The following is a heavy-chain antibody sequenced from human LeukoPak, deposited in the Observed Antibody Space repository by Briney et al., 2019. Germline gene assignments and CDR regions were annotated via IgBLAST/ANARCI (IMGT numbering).Heavy chain of an antibody. CDR1: GASISSYY. D-gene: IGHD4-17*01. CDR3: ARHYYSDPFDY. Sequence: SETLSLTCTVSGASISSYYWSWIRQPPGKGLEWIGYIDYSGSTNYNPSLKSRVITSVDTSKTQFSLKLSSVTAADTAVYYCARHYYSDPFDYWGQGTLVTVSS. V-gene: IGHV4-59*01. CDR2: IDYSGST. J-gene: IGHJ4*02.